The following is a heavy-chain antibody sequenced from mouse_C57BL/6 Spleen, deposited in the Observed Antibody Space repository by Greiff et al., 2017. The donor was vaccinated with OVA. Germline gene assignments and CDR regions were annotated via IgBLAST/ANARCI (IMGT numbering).Heavy chain of an antibody. CDR1: GFNIKDYY. V-gene: IGHV14-1*01. CDR3: TTYPLYYYGSSYYFDY. CDR2: IDPEDGDT. D-gene: IGHD1-1*01. Sequence: VQLQQSGAELVRPGASVKLSCTASGFNIKDYYMHWVKQRPEQGLEWIGRIDPEDGDTEYAPKFQGKATMTADTSSNTAYLQLSSLTSEDTAVYYCTTYPLYYYGSSYYFDYWGQGTTLTVSS. J-gene: IGHJ2*01.